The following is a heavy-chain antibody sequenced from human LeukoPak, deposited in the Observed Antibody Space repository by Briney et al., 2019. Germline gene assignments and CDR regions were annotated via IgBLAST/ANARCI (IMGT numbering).Heavy chain of an antibody. Sequence: GGSLRLSCAASGFSFSDSGMHWVRQAPGRGPEYVAGIWFDESSQRYADSVEGRFTISRDNFKNTLYLQINSLRTEDTAIYYCARALDATITPRPGGANFDYWGQGTLVTVSS. J-gene: IGHJ4*02. CDR2: IWFDESSQ. CDR1: GFSFSDSG. D-gene: IGHD6-6*01. V-gene: IGHV3-33*08. CDR3: ARALDATITPRPGGANFDY.